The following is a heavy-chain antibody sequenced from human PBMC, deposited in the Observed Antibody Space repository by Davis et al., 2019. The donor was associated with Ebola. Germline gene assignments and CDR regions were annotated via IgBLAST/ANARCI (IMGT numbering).Heavy chain of an antibody. J-gene: IGHJ6*02. Sequence: MPSETLSLTCAVYGGSFSGYYWSWIRQPPGKGLEWIGEINHSGSTNYNPSLKSRVTISVDTSKNQFSLKLSSVTAADTAVYYCAGGSASRGRYYYYYGMDVWGQGTTVTVSS. D-gene: IGHD3-10*01. CDR3: AGGSASRGRYYYYYGMDV. CDR1: GGSFSGYY. V-gene: IGHV4-34*01. CDR2: INHSGST.